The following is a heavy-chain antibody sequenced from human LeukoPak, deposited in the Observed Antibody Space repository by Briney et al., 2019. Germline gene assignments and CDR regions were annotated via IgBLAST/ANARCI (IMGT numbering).Heavy chain of an antibody. CDR2: IYYSGST. CDR3: ARGRCSGGSCSNYYYYYMGV. Sequence: PPETLSLTSTVPGGSLSSYYSRWIRQPPRRRVEWICHIYYSGSTNYNAYLESRVTISVDTSKNQFSLKLSSVTAADTAVYYCARGRCSGGSCSNYYYYYMGVWGKGTTVTVSS. V-gene: IGHV4-59*01. J-gene: IGHJ6*03. D-gene: IGHD2-15*01. CDR1: GGSLSSYY.